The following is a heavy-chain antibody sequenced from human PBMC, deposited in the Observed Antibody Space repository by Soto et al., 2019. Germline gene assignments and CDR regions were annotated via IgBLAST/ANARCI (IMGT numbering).Heavy chain of an antibody. V-gene: IGHV3-21*01. Sequence: PGESLRLSCAASGFTFGSYSMNWVRQAPGKRLEWVSSISSSSSYIYYADSVKGRFTISRDNAKNSLYLQMNSLRAEDTAVYYCAREDLPQLGFYIVGATPNWFDPWGQGTLVTVSS. CDR3: AREDLPQLGFYIVGATPNWFDP. D-gene: IGHD1-26*01. J-gene: IGHJ5*02. CDR2: ISSSSSYI. CDR1: GFTFGSYS.